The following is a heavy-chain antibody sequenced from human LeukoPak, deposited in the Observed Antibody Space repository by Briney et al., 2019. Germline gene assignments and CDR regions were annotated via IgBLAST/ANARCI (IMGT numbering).Heavy chain of an antibody. V-gene: IGHV4-4*09. CDR2: ISTSGST. CDR1: GVSISSYY. D-gene: IGHD6-19*01. Sequence: SETLSLTCTVSGVSISSYYCSWFRQPPGKGLEWMGYISTSGSTDYSPSLKRRGTMSKDTSKNQFSLNLSSVTAADTAVYYCARHEEGSGWYRSYIDLWGRGTLVIVS. CDR3: ARHEEGSGWYRSYIDL. J-gene: IGHJ2*01.